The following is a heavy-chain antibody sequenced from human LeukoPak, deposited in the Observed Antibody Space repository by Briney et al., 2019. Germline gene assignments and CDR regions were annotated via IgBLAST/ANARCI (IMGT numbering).Heavy chain of an antibody. CDR3: ARGPRHGAFDP. Sequence: SVKVSCKASGGTFSSYAISWVRQAPGQGLEWMGRIIPILDITNYAQKFQGSVTISAGRSSNTAYMELSSLTSEDTAVYYCARGPRHGAFDPWGQGTLVTVSS. V-gene: IGHV1-69*04. D-gene: IGHD4/OR15-4a*01. CDR2: IIPILDIT. CDR1: GGTFSSYA. J-gene: IGHJ5*02.